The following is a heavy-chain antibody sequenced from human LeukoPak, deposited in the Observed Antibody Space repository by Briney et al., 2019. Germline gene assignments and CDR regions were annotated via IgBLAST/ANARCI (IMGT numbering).Heavy chain of an antibody. CDR1: GDSVSSNSAA. D-gene: IGHD2-15*01. J-gene: IGHJ4*02. CDR3: AREISRSGGSRAGPASLFDY. CDR2: TYYRSKWYN. V-gene: IGHV6-1*01. Sequence: SQNLSLTCAISGDSVSSNSAAWNWIRQSPSRGLEWLGRTYYRSKWYNDYAVSVKSRITINPDTSKNQFSLQLNSVTPEDTAVYYCAREISRSGGSRAGPASLFDYWGQGTLVTISS.